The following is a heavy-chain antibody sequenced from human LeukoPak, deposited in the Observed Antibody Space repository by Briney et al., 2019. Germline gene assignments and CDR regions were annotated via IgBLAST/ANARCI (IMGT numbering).Heavy chain of an antibody. D-gene: IGHD6-13*01. J-gene: IGHJ5*02. Sequence: SVKVSCKASGGTFNSNAFHWVRQAPGQGLEWTGGIIPIFGSTKYAQKFQGRVTVTTDESTGTAYMVLSDLRSDDTAVYYCARGRSGIPAVTYNWFDPWGQGTLVTVSS. CDR3: ARGRSGIPAVTYNWFDP. CDR1: GGTFNSNA. CDR2: IIPIFGST. V-gene: IGHV1-69*05.